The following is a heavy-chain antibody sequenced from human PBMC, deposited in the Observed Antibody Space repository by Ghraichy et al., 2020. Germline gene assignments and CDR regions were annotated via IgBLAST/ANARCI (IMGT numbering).Heavy chain of an antibody. J-gene: IGHJ6*02. CDR2: ISGSGGST. V-gene: IGHV3-23*01. Sequence: GGSLRLSCAASGFTFSSYAMSWVRQAPGKGLEWVSAISGSGGSTYYADSVKGRFTISRDNSKNTLYLQMNSLRAEDTAVYYCAKDSLEVRLGIAAVLDYYYYYYGMDVWGQGTTVTVSS. D-gene: IGHD6-13*01. CDR3: AKDSLEVRLGIAAVLDYYYYYYGMDV. CDR1: GFTFSSYA.